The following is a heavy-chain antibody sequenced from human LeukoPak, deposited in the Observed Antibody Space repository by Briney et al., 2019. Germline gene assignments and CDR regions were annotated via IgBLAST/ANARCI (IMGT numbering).Heavy chain of an antibody. J-gene: IGHJ4*01. Sequence: SETLSLTCTVSGGSISSGSYYWSWIRQPAGKGLEWIGRIYTSGSTNYNPSLKSRVTISVDTSKNQFSLKLNSVTAADTAMYYCARDRYGDFEDYWGHGTLVTVSS. CDR3: ARDRYGDFEDY. V-gene: IGHV4-61*02. D-gene: IGHD4-17*01. CDR1: GGSISSGSYY. CDR2: IYTSGST.